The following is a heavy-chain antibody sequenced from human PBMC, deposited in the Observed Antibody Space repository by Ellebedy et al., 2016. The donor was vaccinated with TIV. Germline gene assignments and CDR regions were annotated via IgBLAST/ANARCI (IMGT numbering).Heavy chain of an antibody. D-gene: IGHD5-24*01. Sequence: SETLSLTXSVSGDSISSHYWSWIRQPPGKGLEWIGYIYYSGSTNYIPSLKSRVTISLDSSKNQFSLKLSSVTAADTAVYYCARRDGYNYWYFDLWGRGTLVTVSS. J-gene: IGHJ2*01. V-gene: IGHV4-59*11. CDR2: IYYSGST. CDR3: ARRDGYNYWYFDL. CDR1: GDSISSHY.